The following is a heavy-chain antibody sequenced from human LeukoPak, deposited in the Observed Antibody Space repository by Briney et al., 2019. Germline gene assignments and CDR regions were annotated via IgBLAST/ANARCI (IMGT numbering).Heavy chain of an antibody. V-gene: IGHV3-11*04. J-gene: IGHJ4*02. CDR3: ARANPTTPIYYFDF. Sequence: GGSLTLSCAASGFTFSDYYMSWIRQAPGKGLEWISYISSSADRIYYADSVRGRLAISRDNDRNSLFLEMNTLRAEDTAVYYCARANPTTPIYYFDFWGRGTLVTVSS. D-gene: IGHD4-17*01. CDR1: GFTFSDYY. CDR2: ISSSADRI.